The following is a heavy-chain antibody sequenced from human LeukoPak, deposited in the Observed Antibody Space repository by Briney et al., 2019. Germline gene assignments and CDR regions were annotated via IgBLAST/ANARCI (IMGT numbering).Heavy chain of an antibody. CDR2: VIGSSGST. V-gene: IGHV3-23*01. J-gene: IGHJ4*02. CDR1: GFIVSTHY. CDR3: VKGAYDYIEMGYFDS. D-gene: IGHD5-12*01. Sequence: GGSLRLSCAASGFIVSTHYMSWVRQAPGKGLEWVSIVIGSSGSTDYADSVKGRFTISRDNSKNMVFLQMNSLRPEDTAIYYCVKGAYDYIEMGYFDSWGQGTLVIVSS.